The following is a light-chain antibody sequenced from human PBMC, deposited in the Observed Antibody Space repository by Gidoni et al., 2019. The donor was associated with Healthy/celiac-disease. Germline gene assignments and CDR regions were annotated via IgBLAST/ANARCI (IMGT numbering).Light chain of an antibody. J-gene: IGLJ3*02. CDR2: GNS. V-gene: IGLV1-40*01. CDR1: SSNSGAGYD. CDR3: QSYDSSLSGSRV. Sequence: QSVLTQPPSVSGATGQRVTISCTGSSSNSGAGYDVHWYQQLPGTAPKLLIYGNSNRPSGVPDRFSGSKSGTSASLAITGLQAEDEADYYCQSYDSSLSGSRVFGGGTKLTVL.